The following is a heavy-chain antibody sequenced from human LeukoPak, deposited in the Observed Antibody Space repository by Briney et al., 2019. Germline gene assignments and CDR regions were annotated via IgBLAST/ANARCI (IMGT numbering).Heavy chain of an antibody. CDR3: ARRGYFDY. Sequence: PETLSLTCTVSGGSISSSSYYWGWIRQPPGKGLEWIGSIHYSGSTYYNPSLKSRVTISVDTSKNQFFLKLRSVTAADTAVYFCARRGYFDYWGQGTRVTVSS. J-gene: IGHJ4*02. CDR2: IHYSGST. CDR1: GGSISSSSYY. V-gene: IGHV4-39*07.